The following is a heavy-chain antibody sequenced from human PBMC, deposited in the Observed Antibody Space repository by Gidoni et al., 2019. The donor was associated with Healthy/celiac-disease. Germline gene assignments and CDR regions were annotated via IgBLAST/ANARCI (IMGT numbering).Heavy chain of an antibody. J-gene: IGHJ3*02. CDR2: MSSGGSTR. CDR3: ARDPAQYDFWSGHYPGGAFDI. Sequence: QVQLVASGGGLVKPGGSLSISCAASGSTFSDYYMSWTRQAPGKGLEWVSYMSSGGSTRYYADSMKGRFTISRDNAKNSLYLQMNSLRAEDTAVYYCARDPAQYDFWSGHYPGGAFDIWGQGTMVTVSS. D-gene: IGHD3-3*01. CDR1: GSTFSDYY. V-gene: IGHV3-11*01.